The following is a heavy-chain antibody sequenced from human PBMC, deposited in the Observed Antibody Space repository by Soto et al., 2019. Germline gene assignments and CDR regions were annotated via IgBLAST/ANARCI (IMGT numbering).Heavy chain of an antibody. CDR2: VNTDGSVA. D-gene: IGHD6-19*01. CDR1: GFTFSHYW. Sequence: EVQLVESGGGLVQPGGSLRLSCAASGFTFSHYWMHWVRQAPGKGLVWVSRVNTDGSVANYADSVKGRFTISRDDATNTLYLQMNSLRDEDTAVYFCTRGTTAVPGTDFWGQGTLVTVSS. CDR3: TRGTTAVPGTDF. J-gene: IGHJ4*02. V-gene: IGHV3-74*01.